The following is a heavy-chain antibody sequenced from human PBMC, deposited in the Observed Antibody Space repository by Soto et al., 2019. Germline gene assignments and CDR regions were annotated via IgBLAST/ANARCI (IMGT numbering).Heavy chain of an antibody. V-gene: IGHV4-59*01. Sequence: SETLSLTCTVSGGSISSYYWSWIRQPPGKGLEWIGYIYYSGSTNYNPSLKSRVTISVDTSKNQFSLKLSSVTAADTAVYYCARDIYSNPERSFVYWGQGTLVTVS. CDR1: GGSISSYY. J-gene: IGHJ4*02. CDR2: IYYSGST. D-gene: IGHD4-4*01. CDR3: ARDIYSNPERSFVY.